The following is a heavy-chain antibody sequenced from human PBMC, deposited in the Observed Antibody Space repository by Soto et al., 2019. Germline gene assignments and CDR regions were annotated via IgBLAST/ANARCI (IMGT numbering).Heavy chain of an antibody. CDR3: ARGLYGDYSWEASDI. Sequence: QVQLQESGPGLVKPSETLSLTCTVSSGSISTYYWSWIRQPPGKGLEWIGYVYYSGYPNYNPSLKSRVTISVDTSKNQFSLKLPSVTAADTAVYYCARGLYGDYSWEASDIWGQGTMVTVSS. V-gene: IGHV4-59*01. CDR1: SGSISTYY. D-gene: IGHD4-17*01. CDR2: VYYSGYP. J-gene: IGHJ3*02.